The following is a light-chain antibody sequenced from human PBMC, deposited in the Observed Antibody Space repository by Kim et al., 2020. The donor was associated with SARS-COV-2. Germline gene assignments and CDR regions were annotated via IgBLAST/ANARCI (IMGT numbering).Light chain of an antibody. Sequence: AIRMTQSPSSLSASTGDRVTITCRASQGISSYLAWYQQKPGKAPKLLIYAASTLHSGVPSRFSGSGSGTDFTLTISCLQSEDFATYYCQQYYSYPLYTFGQGTKLEI. V-gene: IGKV1-8*01. CDR3: QQYYSYPLYT. CDR2: AAS. J-gene: IGKJ2*01. CDR1: QGISSY.